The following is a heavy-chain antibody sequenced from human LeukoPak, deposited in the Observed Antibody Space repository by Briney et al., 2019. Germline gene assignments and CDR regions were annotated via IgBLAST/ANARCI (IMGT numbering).Heavy chain of an antibody. Sequence: PGGSLRLSCAASGFTFSSYAMSWVRQAPGKGLEWVSTFSGSGGNTYYADSVKGRFTISRDNSKNTLYLQMNSLRAEDTAVYYCARDSSGWSNAFDIWGQGTMVTVSS. CDR2: FSGSGGNT. V-gene: IGHV3-23*01. CDR1: GFTFSSYA. CDR3: ARDSSGWSNAFDI. J-gene: IGHJ3*02. D-gene: IGHD6-19*01.